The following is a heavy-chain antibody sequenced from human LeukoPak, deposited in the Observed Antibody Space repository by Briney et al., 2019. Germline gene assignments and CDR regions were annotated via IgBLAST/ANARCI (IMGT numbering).Heavy chain of an antibody. CDR2: IYTVGNT. J-gene: IGHJ3*02. CDR3: ARDLYNWNYGAFDI. D-gene: IGHD1-7*01. CDR1: EFTVSSNY. V-gene: IGHV3-53*01. Sequence: GGSLRLSCAASEFTVSSNYMTWVRQAPGKGLEWVSVIYTVGNTYYADSVKGRFTISTDNSKNTLYLQMNSLRAEDTAVYYCARDLYNWNYGAFDIWGQGTMVTVSS.